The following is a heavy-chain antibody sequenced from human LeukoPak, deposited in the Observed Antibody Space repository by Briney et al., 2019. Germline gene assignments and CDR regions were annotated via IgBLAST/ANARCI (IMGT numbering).Heavy chain of an antibody. Sequence: PSETLSLTWTVAGGSISSYYWSWIRQPPGKGLEWIGYIYYNGSTNYNPSLKGRFTISEETSKTHFSLKLTSVAPAARPVFYCGRDRAIVATLDYYYYMDVWGRGTTVTVSS. D-gene: IGHD5-12*01. CDR1: GGSISSYY. V-gene: IGHV4-59*01. CDR3: GRDRAIVATLDYYYYMDV. J-gene: IGHJ6*03. CDR2: IYYNGST.